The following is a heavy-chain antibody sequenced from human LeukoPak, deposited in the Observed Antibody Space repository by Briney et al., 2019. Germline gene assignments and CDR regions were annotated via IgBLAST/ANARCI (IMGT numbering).Heavy chain of an antibody. Sequence: GGSLRLSCDASGFTFTNYAMAWVRQAPGKGLEWVSRITRSGDSAYYADSVKGRFTISRDNSKDTLSLQLNSLRAEDTALYFCARGETYPNFFFDNWGQGTLVTVSS. D-gene: IGHD2-21*01. V-gene: IGHV3-23*01. CDR3: ARGETYPNFFFDN. CDR1: GFTFTNYA. J-gene: IGHJ4*02. CDR2: ITRSGDSA.